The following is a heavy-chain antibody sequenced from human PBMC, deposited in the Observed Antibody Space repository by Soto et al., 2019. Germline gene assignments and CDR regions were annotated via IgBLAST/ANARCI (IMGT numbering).Heavy chain of an antibody. D-gene: IGHD3-22*01. CDR1: GFTLSTYA. Sequence: QVQLVESGGGVVQPGRSLRLSCAASGFTLSTYAMHWVRQAPGKGLEWVAAISYDGTTKYYADSVRGRFTISTDTSKNTLYLQLNSLRSYDTAVYFCASGLISMIRMTYYWGQGTLVSVSS. CDR2: ISYDGTTK. J-gene: IGHJ4*02. V-gene: IGHV3-30-3*01. CDR3: ASGLISMIRMTYY.